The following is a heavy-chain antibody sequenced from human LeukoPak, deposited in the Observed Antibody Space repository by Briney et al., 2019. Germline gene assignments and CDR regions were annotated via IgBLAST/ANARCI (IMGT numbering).Heavy chain of an antibody. J-gene: IGHJ4*02. CDR1: GFPFSNYV. V-gene: IGHV3-33*01. D-gene: IGHD5-12*01. CDR2: IWHDGSSK. CDR3: ARGVATVDF. Sequence: PGGALGPSFAASGFPFSNYVMHWGRPAPGKGLEWVAGIWHDGSSKYYADSVKGRFTISRDNSKNTLYVQMNSLRAEDTAVYYCARGVATVDFWGQGTLVTVSS.